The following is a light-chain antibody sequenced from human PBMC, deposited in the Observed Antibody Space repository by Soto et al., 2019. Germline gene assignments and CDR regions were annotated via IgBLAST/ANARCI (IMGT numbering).Light chain of an antibody. CDR2: AAS. J-gene: IGKJ5*01. Sequence: DIQMTQSPSDMSASVGDRVTITCRASQDISNFLVWFQQRPGKVPKRLIYAASNLQSGVPSRFSGSGSGTDFTLTISSLQPEDFSTYYCQQSFSTPRITFGQGTRLEIK. CDR3: QQSFSTPRIT. V-gene: IGKV1-17*03. CDR1: QDISNF.